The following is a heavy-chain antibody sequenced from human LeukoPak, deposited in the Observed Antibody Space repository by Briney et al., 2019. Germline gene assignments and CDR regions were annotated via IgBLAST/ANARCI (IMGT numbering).Heavy chain of an antibody. V-gene: IGHV4-59*01. D-gene: IGHD1-26*01. CDR1: GASISSYY. Sequence: SETLSLTCTVSGASISSYYWSWIRQPPGKGLEWIGYIYYSGSTNYNPSLKSRVTISVDTSKNQFSLKLSSVTAADTAVYYCARSGSLVPFDIWGQGTMVTVSS. J-gene: IGHJ3*02. CDR2: IYYSGST. CDR3: ARSGSLVPFDI.